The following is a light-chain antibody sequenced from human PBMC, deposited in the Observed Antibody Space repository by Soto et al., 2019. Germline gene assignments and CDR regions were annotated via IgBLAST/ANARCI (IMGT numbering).Light chain of an antibody. CDR3: SSYTSSRTHVV. J-gene: IGLJ2*01. Sequence: QSALTQPASVSGSPGQSITISCTGTSADVGGYNFVSWYQHHPGKAPKLMIYDVSNRPSGVSNRFSGSKSGNTASLTISGLQAEDEADYYCSSYTSSRTHVVFAGGTKLTVL. CDR2: DVS. V-gene: IGLV2-14*03. CDR1: SADVGGYNF.